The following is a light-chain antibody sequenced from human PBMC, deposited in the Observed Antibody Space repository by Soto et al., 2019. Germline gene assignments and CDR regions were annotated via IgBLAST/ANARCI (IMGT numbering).Light chain of an antibody. CDR2: PAS. J-gene: IGKJ4*01. CDR3: QQYNNGPKI. Sequence: EIVMSQPPSTLSVSPGERATLSCRASQDVLTNLAWYQQKPGKFPRLLIYPASTMASGVPARFSGSGSGTDFTLTISSLQSEDFAVYYCQQYNNGPKIFGGGTKVDIK. V-gene: IGKV3-15*01. CDR1: QDVLTN.